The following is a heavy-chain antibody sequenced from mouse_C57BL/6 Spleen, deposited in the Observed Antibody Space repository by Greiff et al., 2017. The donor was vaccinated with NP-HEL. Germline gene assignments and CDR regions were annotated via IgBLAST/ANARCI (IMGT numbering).Heavy chain of an antibody. J-gene: IGHJ4*01. CDR3: ARVRNRDEGDYYAMDY. CDR2: INPNNGGT. V-gene: IGHV1-26*01. CDR1: GYTFTDYY. Sequence: VQLQQSGPELVKPGASVKISCKASGYTFTDYYMNWVKQSHGKSLEWIGDINPNNGGTSYNQKFKGKATLTVDKSSSTAYMELRSLTSEDSEVYYRARVRNRDEGDYYAMDYWGQGTSVTVSS. D-gene: IGHD4-1*01.